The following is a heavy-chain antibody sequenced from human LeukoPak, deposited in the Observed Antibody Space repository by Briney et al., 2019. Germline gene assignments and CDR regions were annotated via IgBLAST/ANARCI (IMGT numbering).Heavy chain of an antibody. J-gene: IGHJ4*02. CDR2: IKQDESEK. CDR1: GFTFSDYW. Sequence: GGSLRLSCAASGFTFSDYWMSWVRQAPGKGLEWVANIKQDESEKYYVDSVKGRFTISRDNAKNSLYLQMNSLRAEDTAVYYRGRDRGGVGATITWGQGTLVIVSS. D-gene: IGHD1-26*01. CDR3: GRDRGGVGATIT. V-gene: IGHV3-7*01.